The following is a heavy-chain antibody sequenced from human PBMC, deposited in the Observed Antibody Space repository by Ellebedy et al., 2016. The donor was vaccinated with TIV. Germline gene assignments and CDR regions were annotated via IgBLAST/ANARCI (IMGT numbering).Heavy chain of an antibody. Sequence: MPSEPLSLTCTVPGASVSRGRYYWRCFPQPPGQGLQWIGYLYCSGSTKYHPSLKRRVTISVDTSKNQFSLKLSSVTAADTAVYYCVRVRPSGTGDQNSYGMDVWGQGTTVTVSS. J-gene: IGHJ6*02. CDR2: LYCSGST. D-gene: IGHD3-10*01. V-gene: IGHV4-61*01. CDR3: VRVRPSGTGDQNSYGMDV. CDR1: GASVSRGRYY.